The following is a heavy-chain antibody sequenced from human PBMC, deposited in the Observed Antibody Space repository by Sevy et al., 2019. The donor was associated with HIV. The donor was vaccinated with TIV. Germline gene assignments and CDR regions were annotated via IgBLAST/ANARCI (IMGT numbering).Heavy chain of an antibody. CDR1: GGSFSAYY. Sequence: ETLSLTCAVYGGSFSAYYWNWIHQPPGKGLEWIGEINHSGSTNYNPSLKSRVTMSVDTSKKQFSLKLSSVTAADTAVYYCARVLADDYIWGSHRPKYYFDFWGQGTLVTVSS. CDR2: INHSGST. J-gene: IGHJ4*02. V-gene: IGHV4-34*01. D-gene: IGHD3-16*02. CDR3: ARVLADDYIWGSHRPKYYFDF.